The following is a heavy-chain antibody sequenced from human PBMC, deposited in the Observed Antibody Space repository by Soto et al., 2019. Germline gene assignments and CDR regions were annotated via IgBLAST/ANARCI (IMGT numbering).Heavy chain of an antibody. Sequence: SETLSLTCTVSGGSISSRNYFWGWIRQPPGKGLEWIGSVFYTGFTSYNPSLESRVSVSVDTSKNQFSLKVSGVSAADTAVYYCATSQKGYNWNYFDHWGQGALVTVSS. CDR3: ATSQKGYNWNYFDH. D-gene: IGHD1-20*01. CDR1: GGSISSRNYF. J-gene: IGHJ4*02. V-gene: IGHV4-39*01. CDR2: VFYTGFT.